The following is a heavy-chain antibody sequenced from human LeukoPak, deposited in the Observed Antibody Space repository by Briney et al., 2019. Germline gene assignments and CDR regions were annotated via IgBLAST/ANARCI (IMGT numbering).Heavy chain of an antibody. V-gene: IGHV4-4*02. J-gene: IGHJ4*02. D-gene: IGHD3-16*01. CDR2: VHPSEGT. CDR1: GGSVSHSNW. Sequence: SGTPSLTCAVSGGSVSHSNWWTWVRQSPGKGLEWIGEVHPSEGTNYNPSLKSRVTISVDTSKNQFSLKLSSVTAADTAVYYCAQGEEPTKIDYWGQGTLVTVSS. CDR3: AQGEEPTKIDY.